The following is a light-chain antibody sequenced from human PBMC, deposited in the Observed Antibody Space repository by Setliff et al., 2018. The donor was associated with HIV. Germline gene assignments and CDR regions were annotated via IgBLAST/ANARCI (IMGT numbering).Light chain of an antibody. CDR1: SSDVGSYNY. J-gene: IGLJ1*01. CDR3: SSYTSSSLYV. CDR2: EVS. V-gene: IGLV2-14*01. Sequence: QPALAQPAPVSGSPGQSITISCTGTSSDVGSYNYVSWYQQHPGKAPKLMIYEVSNRPSGVSNRFSGSKSGNTASLTISGLQAEDEADYYCSSYTSSSLYVFGTGTKVTVL.